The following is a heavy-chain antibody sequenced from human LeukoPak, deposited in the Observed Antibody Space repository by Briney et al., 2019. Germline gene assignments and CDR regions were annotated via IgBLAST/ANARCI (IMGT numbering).Heavy chain of an antibody. D-gene: IGHD3-22*01. CDR2: IYYSGST. CDR1: GGSISSGDYY. Sequence: PSETLSLTCTVSGGSISSGDYYWSWIRQPPGKGLEWIGYIYYSGSTYYNPSLKSRVTISVDTSKNQFSLKLSSVTAADTAVYYCARERRPLRYDSSGYYYDYYYYYYMDVWAKGPRSPSP. CDR3: ARERRPLRYDSSGYYYDYYYYYYMDV. V-gene: IGHV4-30-4*08. J-gene: IGHJ6*03.